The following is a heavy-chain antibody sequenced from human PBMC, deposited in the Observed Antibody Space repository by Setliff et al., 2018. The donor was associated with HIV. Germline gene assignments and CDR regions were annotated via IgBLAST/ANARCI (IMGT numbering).Heavy chain of an antibody. V-gene: IGHV1-8*01. CDR2: MNPNSGNT. D-gene: IGHD3-22*01. Sequence: ASVKVSCKSSGTTFTYCEVNWVRQATGQGLEWMGWMNPNSGNTGYAQKFQGRVTMTGNTSISTAYMELSSLRSEDTAVYYCARGGGGYYYVGAVDIWGQGTVVTV. J-gene: IGHJ3*02. CDR1: GTTFTYCE. CDR3: ARGGGGYYYVGAVDI.